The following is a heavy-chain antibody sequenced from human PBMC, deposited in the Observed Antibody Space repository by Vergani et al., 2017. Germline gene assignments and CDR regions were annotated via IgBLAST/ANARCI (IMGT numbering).Heavy chain of an antibody. J-gene: IGHJ4*02. Sequence: QVQLVESGGGVVQPGRSLRLSCAASGFTFSSYGMHWVRQAPGKGLEWVAVISYDGSNKYYADSVKGRFTSSRDNSKNTLYLQMNSLRAEDTAVYCCAKARRGVYFDYWGQGTLVTVSS. CDR1: GFTFSSYG. V-gene: IGHV3-30*18. D-gene: IGHD1-26*01. CDR3: AKARRGVYFDY. CDR2: ISYDGSNK.